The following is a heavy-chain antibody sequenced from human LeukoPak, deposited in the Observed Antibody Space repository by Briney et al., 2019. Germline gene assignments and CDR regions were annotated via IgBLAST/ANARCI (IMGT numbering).Heavy chain of an antibody. CDR3: AKDGAPYSGYGGFDY. Sequence: PGGSLRLSCAASGFTFSSYGMHWVRQAPGKGLEWVAFIRYDGSNKYYADSVKGRLTISRDNSKNSLYLQMNSLRTEDTALYYCAKDGAPYSGYGGFDYWGQGTLVTVSS. J-gene: IGHJ4*02. CDR1: GFTFSSYG. V-gene: IGHV3-30*02. CDR2: IRYDGSNK. D-gene: IGHD5-12*01.